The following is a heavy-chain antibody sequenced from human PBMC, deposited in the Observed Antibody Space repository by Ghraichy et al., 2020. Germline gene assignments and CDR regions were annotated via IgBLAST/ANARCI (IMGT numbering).Heavy chain of an antibody. CDR2: ISYDGSNK. J-gene: IGHJ6*03. CDR1: GFTFSSYA. Sequence: GGSLRLSCAASGFTFSSYAMHWVRQAPGKGLEWVAVISYDGSNKYYADSVKGRFTISRDNSKNTLYLQMNSLRAEDTAVYYCARDGGVASRSAVRDYYYYYYMDVWGKGTTVTVSS. CDR3: ARDGGVASRSAVRDYYYYYYMDV. V-gene: IGHV3-30-3*01. D-gene: IGHD3-16*01.